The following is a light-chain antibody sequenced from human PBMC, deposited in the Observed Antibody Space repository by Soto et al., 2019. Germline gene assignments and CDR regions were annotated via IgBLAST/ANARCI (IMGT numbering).Light chain of an antibody. Sequence: QSVLTQPPSVSAAPGQKVTISCSGSSSNIGNNSVSWYQQLPGTAPKLLIYDNNKRPSGIPDRFSGSKSGTSATLCITGLQTGDEADYYCGTWDSSLSAWAEFGGGTKLTVL. CDR2: DNN. J-gene: IGLJ2*01. CDR3: GTWDSSLSAWAE. V-gene: IGLV1-51*01. CDR1: SSNIGNNS.